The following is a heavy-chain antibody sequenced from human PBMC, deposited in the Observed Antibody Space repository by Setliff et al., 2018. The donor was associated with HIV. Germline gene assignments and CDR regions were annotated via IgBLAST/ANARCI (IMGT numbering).Heavy chain of an antibody. D-gene: IGHD6-6*01. J-gene: IGHJ4*02. CDR3: ASGYSSSSPRRDY. CDR1: GFSFSNYW. CDR2: ISDSGGST. Sequence: GGSLRLSCAASGFSFSNYWMHWVRQAPGKGLEWVSGISDSGGSTYYADSVKGRFTISRDNSKNTLNLQMNSLRAEDTAVYYCASGYSSSSPRRDYWGQGTLVTVSS. V-gene: IGHV3-23*01.